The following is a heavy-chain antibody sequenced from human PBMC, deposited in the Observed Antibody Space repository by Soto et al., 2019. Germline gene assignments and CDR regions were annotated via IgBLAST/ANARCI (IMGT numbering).Heavy chain of an antibody. V-gene: IGHV1-2*04. D-gene: IGHD3-10*01. Sequence: VQLVQSGAEVREPGASVKVSCKASGYLFTGYYIHWVRQAPGQGLAWMGWINPDSGVTNSAKRFLDWVTMTRDTYLGTAIMELTGRKSDDTAVYYCARGGGSQAYYKPSHDGAFDFWGQVTVGTVSS. CDR3: ARGGGSQAYYKPSHDGAFDF. CDR1: GYLFTGYY. CDR2: INPDSGVT. J-gene: IGHJ3*01.